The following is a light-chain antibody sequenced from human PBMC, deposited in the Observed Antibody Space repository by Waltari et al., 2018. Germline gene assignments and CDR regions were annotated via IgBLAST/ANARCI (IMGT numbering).Light chain of an antibody. Sequence: DIVLTQFPATLSLSPGERATLSCRASQYIGDSLAWYQQKPGQVPRLLISDVSNRATGIPARFGGSGSGTDFTRIISSLEPEDFAVYYCQHRYSWPLSFGGGTKVQIK. J-gene: IGKJ4*01. CDR2: DVS. CDR3: QHRYSWPLS. CDR1: QYIGDS. V-gene: IGKV3-11*01.